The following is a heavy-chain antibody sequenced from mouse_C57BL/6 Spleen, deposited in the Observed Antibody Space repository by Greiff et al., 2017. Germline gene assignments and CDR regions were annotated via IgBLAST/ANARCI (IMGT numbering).Heavy chain of an antibody. CDR3: ARGASYSNYGFAY. Sequence: VQLKQSGPGLVKPSQSLSLTCSVTGYSITSGYYWNWIRQFPGNKLEWMGYISYDGSNNYNPSLKNRISITRDTSKNQFFLKLNSVTTEDTATYYCARGASYSNYGFAYWGQGTLVTVSA. V-gene: IGHV3-6*01. J-gene: IGHJ3*01. CDR1: GYSITSGYY. D-gene: IGHD2-5*01. CDR2: ISYDGSN.